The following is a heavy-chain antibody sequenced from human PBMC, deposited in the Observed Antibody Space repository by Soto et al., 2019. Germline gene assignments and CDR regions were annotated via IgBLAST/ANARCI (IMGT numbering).Heavy chain of an antibody. J-gene: IGHJ4*02. Sequence: QVQLVQSGAEEKKPGASVKVSCKASGYTFTSYAMHWVRQAPGQRLEWMGWINAGNGNTKYSQKFPGRVTITRDTSASTAYMELSSLRSEDTAVYYCAMSIVVVTALDYWGQGTLVTVSS. CDR2: INAGNGNT. CDR1: GYTFTSYA. CDR3: AMSIVVVTALDY. D-gene: IGHD2-21*02. V-gene: IGHV1-3*05.